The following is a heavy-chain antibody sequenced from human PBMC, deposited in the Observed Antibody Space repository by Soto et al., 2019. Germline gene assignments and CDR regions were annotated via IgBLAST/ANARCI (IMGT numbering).Heavy chain of an antibody. Sequence: ASGKVSCDASGYTFTSSGISWVRQAPGQGLEWMGWISAYNGNTNYAQKLQGRVTMTTDTSTSTAYMELRSLRSDDTAVYYCARDPFYVWGSYRQQGAFDIWGQGTTFPASS. CDR1: GYTFTSSG. CDR2: ISAYNGNT. D-gene: IGHD3-16*02. J-gene: IGHJ3*02. V-gene: IGHV1-18*04. CDR3: ARDPFYVWGSYRQQGAFDI.